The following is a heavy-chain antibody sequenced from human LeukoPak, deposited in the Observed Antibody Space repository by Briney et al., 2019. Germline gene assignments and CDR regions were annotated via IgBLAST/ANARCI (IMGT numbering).Heavy chain of an antibody. CDR2: MNPNSGNT. CDR3: ARGEYYYDSSGYYYDY. J-gene: IGHJ4*02. V-gene: IGHV1-8*01. CDR1: GYTFTSYD. Sequence: ASVKVSCKASGYTFTSYDINWVRQATGQGLEWMGWMNPNSGNTGYAQKFQGRVTMTRNNSISTAYMELSSLRSEDTAVYYCARGEYYYDSSGYYYDYWGQGTLVTVSS. D-gene: IGHD3-22*01.